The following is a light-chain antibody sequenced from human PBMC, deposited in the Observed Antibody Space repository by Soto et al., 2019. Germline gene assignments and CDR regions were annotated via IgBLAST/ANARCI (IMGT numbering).Light chain of an antibody. CDR2: GNS. CDR1: SSNIGAGYD. V-gene: IGLV1-40*01. Sequence: QSVLTQPPSVSGAPGQRVTISCTGSSSNIGAGYDVHWYQQLPGTAPKVHIYGNSNRPSGVPDRFSGSKSGTSASLAITGLQAEDEADYYCQSYDSSLSGYVFGTGTQLTVL. CDR3: QSYDSSLSGYV. J-gene: IGLJ1*01.